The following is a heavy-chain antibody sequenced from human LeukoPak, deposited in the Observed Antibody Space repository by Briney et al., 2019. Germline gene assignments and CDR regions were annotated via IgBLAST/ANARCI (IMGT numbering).Heavy chain of an antibody. CDR2: IIPIFGTA. CDR1: GYTFNNYG. CDR3: ARAVGTLYRFDY. Sequence: ASVKVSCKASGYTFNNYGISWVRQAPGQWLEWMGGIIPIFGTANYAQKFQGRVTITTDESTSTAYMELSSLRSEDTAVYYCARAVGTLYRFDYWGQGTLVTVSS. J-gene: IGHJ4*02. V-gene: IGHV1-69*05. D-gene: IGHD4-23*01.